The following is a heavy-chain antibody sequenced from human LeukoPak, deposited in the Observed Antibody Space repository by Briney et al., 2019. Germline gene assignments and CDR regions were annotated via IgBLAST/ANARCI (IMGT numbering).Heavy chain of an antibody. Sequence: GGSLRLSCAASGFTFSSYGMSWVRQAPGKGLEWVSAISGSGGSTYYADSVKGRFTISRDNSKNTLYLQMNSLRAEDTAVYYCASRIAVAGTSDYWGQGTLVTVSS. CDR3: ASRIAVAGTSDY. CDR2: ISGSGGST. V-gene: IGHV3-23*01. D-gene: IGHD6-19*01. J-gene: IGHJ4*02. CDR1: GFTFSSYG.